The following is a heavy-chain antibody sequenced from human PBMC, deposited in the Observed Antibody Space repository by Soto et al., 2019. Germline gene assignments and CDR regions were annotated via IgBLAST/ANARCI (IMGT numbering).Heavy chain of an antibody. D-gene: IGHD6-6*01. Sequence: EVQLLESGGGLVQPGESLRLSCAASGFTFSSYAMSWVRQAPGKGLEWVSVISGSDDSTYYADCVKGRFTISRDNSKNTLYLQMNSLRADDTAVYYCAKRSSSSTFDYWGQGTLVTVSS. CDR3: AKRSSSSTFDY. CDR1: GFTFSSYA. J-gene: IGHJ4*02. V-gene: IGHV3-23*01. CDR2: ISGSDDST.